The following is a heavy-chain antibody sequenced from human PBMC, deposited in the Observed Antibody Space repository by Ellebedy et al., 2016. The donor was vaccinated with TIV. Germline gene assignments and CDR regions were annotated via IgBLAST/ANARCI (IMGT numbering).Heavy chain of an antibody. D-gene: IGHD4-17*01. CDR1: GFTFSSYW. CDR2: INQDGREK. V-gene: IGHV3-7*01. J-gene: IGHJ3*01. Sequence: GGSLRLSCAAPGFTFSSYWMSWVRQAPGKGLEWVANINQDGREKYYVDSVRGRFTISRDNAKNSLYLQMNSLGADDTAVYYCATDGSYGDYRSPTHGFEFWGQGTLVTVST. CDR3: ATDGSYGDYRSPTHGFEF.